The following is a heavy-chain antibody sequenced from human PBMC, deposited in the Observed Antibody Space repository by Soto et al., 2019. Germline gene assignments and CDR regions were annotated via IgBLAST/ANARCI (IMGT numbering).Heavy chain of an antibody. CDR2: ISGPGDST. CDR1: GFTFSNFA. CDR3: AKGYCSSTSCSFDY. J-gene: IGHJ4*02. V-gene: IGHV3-23*01. D-gene: IGHD2-2*01. Sequence: GSLRLSCAASGFTFSNFAMNWVRQAPGSGLEWVSVISGPGDSTDYADSVKGRFTISRDKSKNTVYLQMNSLRDEDTALYYCAKGYCSSTSCSFDYWGQGTLVTVSS.